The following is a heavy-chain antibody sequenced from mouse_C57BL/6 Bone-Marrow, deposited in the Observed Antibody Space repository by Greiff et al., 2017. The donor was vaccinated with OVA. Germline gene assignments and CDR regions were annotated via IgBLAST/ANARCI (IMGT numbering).Heavy chain of an antibody. CDR1: GYTFTSYW. V-gene: IGHV1-61*01. J-gene: IGHJ2*01. Sequence: VQLQQPGAELVRPGSSVKLSCTASGYTFTSYWMDWVKQRPGQGLEWIGNIYPSDSDTHYNQKFKDKATMTVDKSSITAYMQLSSLTSEDSAGVYFAGAGGSYFDNWGKGTTLTVSS. CDR2: IYPSDSDT. CDR3: AGAGGSYFDN.